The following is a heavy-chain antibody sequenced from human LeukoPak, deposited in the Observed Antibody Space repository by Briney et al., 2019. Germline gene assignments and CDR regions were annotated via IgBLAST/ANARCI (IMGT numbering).Heavy chain of an antibody. CDR3: ARGDYGDYNDYDYYYGMDV. J-gene: IGHJ6*02. Sequence: ASVKVSCKASGYTFTDYPINWVRQAPGQGLEWMGWINTNTGNPTYAQGFTGRFVFSLDTSVSTAYLQISSLKAEDTAVYYCARGDYGDYNDYDYYYGMDVWGQGTTVTVSS. CDR1: GYTFTDYP. CDR2: INTNTGNP. D-gene: IGHD4-17*01. V-gene: IGHV7-4-1*02.